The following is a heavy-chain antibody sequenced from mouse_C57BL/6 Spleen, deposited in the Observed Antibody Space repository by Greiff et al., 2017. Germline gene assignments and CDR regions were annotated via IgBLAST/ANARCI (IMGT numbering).Heavy chain of an antibody. J-gene: IGHJ3*01. CDR2: IYPGDGDT. Sequence: VKLVESGAELVKPGASVKISCKASGYAFSSYWMNWVKQRPGKGLEWIGQIYPGDGDTNYNGKFKGKATLTADKSSSTAYMQRSSLTSEDSAVYFCARWSSSGPFAYWGQGTLVTVSA. CDR1: GYAFSSYW. CDR3: ARWSSSGPFAY. D-gene: IGHD3-2*02. V-gene: IGHV1-80*01.